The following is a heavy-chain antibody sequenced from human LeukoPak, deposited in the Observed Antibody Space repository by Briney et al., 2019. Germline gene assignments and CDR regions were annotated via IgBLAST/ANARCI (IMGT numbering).Heavy chain of an antibody. J-gene: IGHJ3*02. D-gene: IGHD3-10*01. CDR1: GGSISSSTYY. Sequence: PSETLSLTCTVSGGSISSSTYYWGWIRQPPGKGLEWIGSTYYTGSTYYNPSLKSRVTISVDTSKNQFSLKLSSVTAADTAVYYCARRFGAPNAFDIWGQGTMVTVSS. CDR3: ARRFGAPNAFDI. V-gene: IGHV4-39*01. CDR2: TYYTGST.